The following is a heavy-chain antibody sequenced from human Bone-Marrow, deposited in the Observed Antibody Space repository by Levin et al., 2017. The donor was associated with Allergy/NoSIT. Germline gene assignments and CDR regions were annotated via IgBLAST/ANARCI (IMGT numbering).Heavy chain of an antibody. CDR3: ARDKARDSSGWRYNGMDV. Sequence: KSSETLSLTCSVSGGAIRDGGYYWIWIRQRPGKGPEWIGHIDYSGRAYHNPSLNSRLTISVDSSKNRLALKLTSVTAADTAVYYCARDKARDSSGWRYNGMDVWGQGTTITVPS. CDR1: GGAIRDGGYY. CDR2: IDYSGRA. J-gene: IGHJ6*02. V-gene: IGHV4-31*02. D-gene: IGHD6-19*01.